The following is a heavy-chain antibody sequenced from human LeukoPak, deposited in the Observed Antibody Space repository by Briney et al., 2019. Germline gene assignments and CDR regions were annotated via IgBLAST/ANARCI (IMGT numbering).Heavy chain of an antibody. CDR3: ARRLEYSSGWYGNDAFDI. D-gene: IGHD6-19*01. Sequence: SETLSLTCAVSGYSISSGYYWGWIRQPPGKGLEWIGSIYHSGSTYYNPSLKSRVTISVDTSKNQFSLKLSSVTAPDTAVYYCARRLEYSSGWYGNDAFDIWGQGTMVTVSS. J-gene: IGHJ3*02. CDR2: IYHSGST. V-gene: IGHV4-38-2*01. CDR1: GYSISSGYY.